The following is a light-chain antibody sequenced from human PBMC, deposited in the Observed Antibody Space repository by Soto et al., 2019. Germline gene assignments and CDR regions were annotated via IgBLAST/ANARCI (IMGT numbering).Light chain of an antibody. CDR2: AAS. Sequence: DIQMTQSPSSLSASVGDRVTITCRASQGIRNDLGWFQQKPGKAPKRLMYAASSLQSGVPSRFSGSGSGTEFTITISTLQPEDFATYYCQQYKTYPPSFGQGTKLEIK. V-gene: IGKV1-17*01. CDR3: QQYKTYPPS. CDR1: QGIRND. J-gene: IGKJ2*01.